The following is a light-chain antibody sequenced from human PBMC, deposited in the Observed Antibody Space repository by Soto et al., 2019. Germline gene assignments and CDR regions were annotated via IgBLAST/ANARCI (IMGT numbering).Light chain of an antibody. J-gene: IGKJ1*01. CDR3: QQDNSPWT. CDR1: QGISSW. CDR2: DGS. V-gene: IGKV1-5*01. Sequence: DIPMTQSPSTLSASVGDRVTITCRASQGISSWLAWYQQKPGKAPKLLIYDGSSFESGVPSRFSGSGSGTEFTLNNSSLQPDDFATYYCQQDNSPWTFGQGPKVEIK.